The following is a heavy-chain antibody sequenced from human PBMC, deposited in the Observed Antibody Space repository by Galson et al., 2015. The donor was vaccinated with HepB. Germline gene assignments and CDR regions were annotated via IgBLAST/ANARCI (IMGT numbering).Heavy chain of an antibody. V-gene: IGHV3-48*01. D-gene: IGHD2-2*02. CDR3: ASHREDIVVVPAAIRRDYWFDP. CDR1: GFTFSSYS. Sequence: SLRLSCAASGFTFSSYSMNWVRQAPGKGLEWVSYISSSSSTIYYADSVKGRFTISRDNAKNSLYLQMNSLRAEDTAVYYCASHREDIVVVPAAIRRDYWFDPWGQGTLVTVSS. J-gene: IGHJ5*02. CDR2: ISSSSSTI.